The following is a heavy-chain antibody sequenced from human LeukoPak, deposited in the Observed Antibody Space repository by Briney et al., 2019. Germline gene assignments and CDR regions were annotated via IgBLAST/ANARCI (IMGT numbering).Heavy chain of an antibody. V-gene: IGHV3-11*04. CDR1: GFTFSDYY. Sequence: GGSLRLSCAASGFTFSDYYMSWIGQAPGKGLEWVSYSSSSGSTIYYAASVKGRFTISRDNDKNSLYLKMNTLRAEDTAVYYCARTQALTVTTVGFDYWGQGTLVTVSS. D-gene: IGHD4-17*01. CDR2: SSSSGSTI. J-gene: IGHJ4*02. CDR3: ARTQALTVTTVGFDY.